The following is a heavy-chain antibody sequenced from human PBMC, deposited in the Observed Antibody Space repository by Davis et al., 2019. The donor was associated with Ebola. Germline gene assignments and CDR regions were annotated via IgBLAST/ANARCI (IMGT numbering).Heavy chain of an antibody. Sequence: GESLKIPCAASGFTFSSYAMSWVRQAPGKGLEWVSVIYSGGSTYYADSVKGRFTISRDNSKNTLYLQMSSLRAEDTAVYYCARDLGGSYKFQYWGQGTLVTVSS. CDR2: IYSGGST. CDR1: GFTFSSYA. CDR3: ARDLGGSYKFQY. D-gene: IGHD1-26*01. J-gene: IGHJ4*02. V-gene: IGHV3-66*02.